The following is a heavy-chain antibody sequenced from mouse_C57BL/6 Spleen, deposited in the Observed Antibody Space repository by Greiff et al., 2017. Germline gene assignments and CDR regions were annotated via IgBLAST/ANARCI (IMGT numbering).Heavy chain of an antibody. Sequence: QLQQFGPELVKPGASVKILRKASGYAFRCSWLNWVTQRSGKGPEWIGRIYPGGGDTNYNGKFKGKATLTADKSSSTAYMQLSSLTSDDSAVYFCASGGFIATVVATSDYWGQGTTLTVSS. J-gene: IGHJ2*01. V-gene: IGHV1-82*01. D-gene: IGHD1-1*01. CDR1: GYAFRCSW. CDR2: IYPGGGDT. CDR3: ASGGFIATVVATSDY.